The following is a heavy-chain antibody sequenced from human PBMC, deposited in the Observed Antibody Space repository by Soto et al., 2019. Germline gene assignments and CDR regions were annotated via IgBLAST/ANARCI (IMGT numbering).Heavy chain of an antibody. CDR3: ARDPGLLRSKVVYYYYYGMDV. CDR2: ISYDGSNK. D-gene: IGHD3-10*02. V-gene: IGHV3-30-3*01. CDR1: GFTFSSYA. Sequence: PGGSLRLSCAASGFTFSSYAMHWVRQAPGKGLEWVAVISYDGSNKYYADSVKGRFTISRDNSKNTLYLQMNSLRAEDTAVYYCARDPGLLRSKVVYYYYYGMDVWGQGTTVTVSS. J-gene: IGHJ6*02.